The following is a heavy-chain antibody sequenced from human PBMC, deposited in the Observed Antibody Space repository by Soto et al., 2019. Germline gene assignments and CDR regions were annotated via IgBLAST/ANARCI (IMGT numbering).Heavy chain of an antibody. D-gene: IGHD3-10*01. Sequence: PGGSLRLSCAASGFTFSSYGMHWVRQAPGKGLEWVAVISYDGSNKYYADSVKGRFTISRDNSKNTLYLQMNSLRAEDTAVYYCAKVPKALITMVRGVPFDPWGQGTLVTVSS. CDR1: GFTFSSYG. CDR2: ISYDGSNK. CDR3: AKVPKALITMVRGVPFDP. J-gene: IGHJ5*02. V-gene: IGHV3-30*18.